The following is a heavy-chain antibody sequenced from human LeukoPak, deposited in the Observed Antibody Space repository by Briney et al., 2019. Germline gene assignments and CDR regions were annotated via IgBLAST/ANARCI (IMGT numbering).Heavy chain of an antibody. J-gene: IGHJ4*02. D-gene: IGHD4-23*01. CDR1: GYTFTDSY. Sequence: ASVRVSCKASGYTFTDSYMHWMRQAPGQGLEWMGWINPNSDTNYAQKFQGRVTMTRDTSISTADMELNSLRSDDTGVYYCARDRGGHSFDFWGQGTLVTVSS. CDR2: INPNSDT. CDR3: ARDRGGHSFDF. V-gene: IGHV1-2*02.